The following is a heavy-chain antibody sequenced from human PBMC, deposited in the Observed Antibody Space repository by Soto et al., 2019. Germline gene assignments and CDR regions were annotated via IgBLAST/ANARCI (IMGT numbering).Heavy chain of an antibody. Sequence: SETLSLTCTVSGGSISSYYWSWIRQPPGKGLEWIGYIYYRGSTNYNPSLKSRVTISVDTSKNQFSLKLNSMTAADTAVYYCARHNYGSGSTYFDFWAQGTLVTVSS. D-gene: IGHD3-10*01. CDR1: GGSISSYY. J-gene: IGHJ4*02. CDR2: IYYRGST. CDR3: ARHNYGSGSTYFDF. V-gene: IGHV4-59*08.